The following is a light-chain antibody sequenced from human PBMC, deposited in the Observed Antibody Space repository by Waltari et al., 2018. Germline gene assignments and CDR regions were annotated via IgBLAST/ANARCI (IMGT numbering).Light chain of an antibody. CDR1: SSDVGSYNL. CDR3: CSYTAGSTWV. J-gene: IGLJ3*02. CDR2: EGS. Sequence: QSALTPPASVSGSPGQPITIPCTGTSSDVGSYNLVSWYQQHPGKAPKLMIYEGSKRPSGVSNRFSGSKSGNTASLTISGLQAEDEADYYCCSYTAGSTWVFGGGTKLTVL. V-gene: IGLV2-23*01.